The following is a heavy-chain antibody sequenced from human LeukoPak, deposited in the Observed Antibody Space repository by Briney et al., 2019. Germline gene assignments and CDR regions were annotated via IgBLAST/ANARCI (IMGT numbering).Heavy chain of an antibody. CDR1: GFTFSGYW. D-gene: IGHD6-19*01. CDR2: INSDGSIT. J-gene: IGHJ6*03. CDR3: ARGGASGGAPDYYYYMDV. Sequence: PGGSLRISCAASGFTFSGYWMHWVRQTPGKGLVWVSRINSDGSITSYADSVKGRFTISRDNAKNTLYVQTNSLRVEDTAVYYCARGGASGGAPDYYYYMDVWGKGTTVTVSS. V-gene: IGHV3-74*01.